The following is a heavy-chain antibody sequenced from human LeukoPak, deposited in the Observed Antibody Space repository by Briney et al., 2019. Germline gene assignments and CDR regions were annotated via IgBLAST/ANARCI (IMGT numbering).Heavy chain of an antibody. D-gene: IGHD6-13*01. CDR3: ARDRHIAAAVYYYYMDV. J-gene: IGHJ6*03. CDR1: GYTFTSYI. Sequence: ASVKVSCKASGYTFTSYIISWVRQAPGQGLEWMGWINTYNGNTDYAQRVQGRVTMTTDTSTSTAYMELRSLRSDDTAVYYCARDRHIAAAVYYYYMDVWGKGTPVTISS. CDR2: INTYNGNT. V-gene: IGHV1-18*01.